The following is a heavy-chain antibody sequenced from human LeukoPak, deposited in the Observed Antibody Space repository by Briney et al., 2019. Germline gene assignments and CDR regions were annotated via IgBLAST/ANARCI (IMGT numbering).Heavy chain of an antibody. D-gene: IGHD1-7*01. CDR1: GLTFSSYS. CDR2: ISSSSSTI. V-gene: IGHV3-48*01. J-gene: IGHJ4*02. Sequence: GGSLRLSCAASGLTFSSYSMNWVRQAPGKGLEWVSYISSSSSTIYYADSVKGRFTISRDNTKNSLYLQMNSLRAEDTAVYYCARTILELRGDYFDYWGQGTLVTVSS. CDR3: ARTILELRGDYFDY.